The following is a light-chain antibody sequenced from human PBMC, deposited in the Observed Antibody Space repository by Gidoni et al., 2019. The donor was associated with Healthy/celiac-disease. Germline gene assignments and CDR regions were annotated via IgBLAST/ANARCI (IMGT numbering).Light chain of an antibody. Sequence: QSALTQPASVSGSPGQSITISCTGTSSDVGGYNYVSWYQPHPGKAPKLMIYEVSNRPSGVSNRFSGSKSGNTASLTISGLQAEDEADYYCSSYTSSSTLNVVFGGGTKLTVL. J-gene: IGLJ2*01. CDR3: SSYTSSSTLNVV. CDR2: EVS. V-gene: IGLV2-14*01. CDR1: SSDVGGYNY.